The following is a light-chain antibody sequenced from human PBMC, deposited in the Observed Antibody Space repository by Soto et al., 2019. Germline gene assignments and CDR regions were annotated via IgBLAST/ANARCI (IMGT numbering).Light chain of an antibody. V-gene: IGLV2-8*01. Sequence: QSALTQPLSASGSPGQSVTISCTGTKNDIGVYDFVSWYQHHPGKAPRLIIYEVVQRPSGVPDRFSGSKSGNTASLTVSGLQAADEADYFCKSYAGSNTYVFGSGTKVTVL. CDR3: KSYAGSNTYV. CDR2: EVV. CDR1: KNDIGVYDF. J-gene: IGLJ1*01.